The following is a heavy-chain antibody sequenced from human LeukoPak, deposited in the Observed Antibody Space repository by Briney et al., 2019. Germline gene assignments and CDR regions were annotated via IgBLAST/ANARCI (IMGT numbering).Heavy chain of an antibody. Sequence: KTSETLSLTCAAYGGSFSGYYWSWIRQPPGKGLEWIGEINHSGSTNYNPSLKSRVTISVDTSKNQFSLKLSSVTAADTAVYYCATEYYYGSGSYHNFYYFDYWGQGTLVTVSS. V-gene: IGHV4-34*01. CDR2: INHSGST. CDR1: GGSFSGYY. D-gene: IGHD3-10*01. CDR3: ATEYYYGSGSYHNFYYFDY. J-gene: IGHJ4*02.